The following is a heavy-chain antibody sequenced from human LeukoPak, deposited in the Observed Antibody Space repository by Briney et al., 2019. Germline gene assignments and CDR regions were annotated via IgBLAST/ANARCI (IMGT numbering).Heavy chain of an antibody. CDR1: GGSISSSSYY. D-gene: IGHD3-22*01. Sequence: SETLSLTCTVSGGSISSSSYYWGWIRQPPGKGLEWIGSIYYSGSTYYNPSLKSRVTISVDTSKNQFSLKLSSVTAADTAVYYCASAADSGYYYAWGQGTLVTVSS. V-gene: IGHV4-39*07. J-gene: IGHJ4*02. CDR2: IYYSGST. CDR3: ASAADSGYYYA.